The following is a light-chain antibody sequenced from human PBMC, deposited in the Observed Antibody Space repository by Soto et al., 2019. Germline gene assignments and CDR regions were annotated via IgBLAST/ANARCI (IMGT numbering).Light chain of an antibody. CDR1: QSVSSSY. CDR2: GAS. V-gene: IGKV3-20*01. Sequence: EIVLTQSPGTLSLSPGERVTLSCRASQSVSSSYLAWYQQKPGQAPRLLIYGASSRATGIPDRFSGSGSGTDFTLTISRLEPEDFAVYFCQQYGSSPPGVTFGPGTKVDIK. J-gene: IGKJ3*01. CDR3: QQYGSSPPGVT.